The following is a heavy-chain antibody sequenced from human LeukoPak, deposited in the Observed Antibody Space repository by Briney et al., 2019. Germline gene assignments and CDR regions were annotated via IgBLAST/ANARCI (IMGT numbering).Heavy chain of an antibody. CDR3: ARGTKYSSFRD. V-gene: IGHV1-8*01. Sequence: GASVKVSCKASGFTFTSYDINWVRRATGQGLEWMGWMNPNSGNTGYAQKFQGRVTITRNTSISTAYMELSSLRSEDTAVYYCARGTKYSSFRDWGQGTLVTVSS. CDR1: GFTFTSYD. J-gene: IGHJ4*02. D-gene: IGHD6-6*01. CDR2: MNPNSGNT.